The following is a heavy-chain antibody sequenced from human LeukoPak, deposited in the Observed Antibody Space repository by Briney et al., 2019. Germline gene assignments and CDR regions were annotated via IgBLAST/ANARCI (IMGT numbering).Heavy chain of an antibody. CDR2: ISSSSYI. CDR3: ARDLNYDSSGYPGN. V-gene: IGHV3-21*01. CDR1: GFTFSSYS. D-gene: IGHD3-22*01. J-gene: IGHJ4*02. Sequence: GGSLRLSCAASGFTFSSYSMNWVRQAPGKGLEWVSSISSSSYIYYADSVEGRFTISRDNAKNSLYLQMNSLRAEDTAVYYCARDLNYDSSGYPGNWGQGTLVTVSS.